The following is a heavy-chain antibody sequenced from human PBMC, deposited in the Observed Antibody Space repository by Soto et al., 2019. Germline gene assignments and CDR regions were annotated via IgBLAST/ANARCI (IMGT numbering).Heavy chain of an antibody. CDR3: ASPTVTPHYGMDV. V-gene: IGHV3-11*01. CDR1: GFTCSDYY. Sequence: QVQLVESGGGLVKPGGSLRLSCAASGFTCSDYYMSWIRQSPGKGLEWVSDISSSGSTIYYADSVKGRLTISRDNAKTSLYLKMNSLRAEDTAVYYCASPTVTPHYGMDVWGQGTTVTVSS. CDR2: ISSSGSTI. D-gene: IGHD4-17*01. J-gene: IGHJ6*02.